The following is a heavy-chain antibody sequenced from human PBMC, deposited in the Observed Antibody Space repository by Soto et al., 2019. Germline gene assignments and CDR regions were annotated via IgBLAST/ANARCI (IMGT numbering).Heavy chain of an antibody. CDR1: GYTFTSYY. V-gene: IGHV1-46*01. Sequence: ASVKVSCKASGYTFTSYYMHWVRQAPGQGLEWMGIINPSGGSTSYAQKFQGRVTMTTDTSTSTAYMELRSLRSDDTAVYYCARDIGNSGWFPFYYFDYWGQGTLVTVSS. CDR3: ARDIGNSGWFPFYYFDY. CDR2: INPSGGST. J-gene: IGHJ4*02. D-gene: IGHD6-19*01.